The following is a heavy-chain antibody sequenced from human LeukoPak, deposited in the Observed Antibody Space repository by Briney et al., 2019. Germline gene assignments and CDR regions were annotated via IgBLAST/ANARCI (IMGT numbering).Heavy chain of an antibody. CDR3: VKGGYCSSTICYNLGWFDP. CDR2: IRFDGSSK. J-gene: IGHJ5*02. Sequence: TGGSLRLSCAASGFTFSSFGMHWVRQAPGKGLEWVAFIRFDGSSKNYADSVKGRFTISRDNSKNTLYLEMNSLRAEDTAVYYCVKGGYCSSTICYNLGWFDPWGKGTLVTVSS. CDR1: GFTFSSFG. D-gene: IGHD2-2*02. V-gene: IGHV3-30*02.